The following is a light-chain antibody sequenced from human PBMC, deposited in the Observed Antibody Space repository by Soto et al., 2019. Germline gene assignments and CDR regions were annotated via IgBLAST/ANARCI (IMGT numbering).Light chain of an antibody. V-gene: IGLV2-14*03. Sequence: QPASVSGSPGQSITISCTGTSSDVGAYNYVSWYQQHPGKAPKLMIYDVSNRPSGVSNRFSGSKSGNTASLTISGLQAEDEADYYCSSYTSSNTYVFGTGTKLTVL. CDR3: SSYTSSNTYV. CDR2: DVS. CDR1: SSDVGAYNY. J-gene: IGLJ1*01.